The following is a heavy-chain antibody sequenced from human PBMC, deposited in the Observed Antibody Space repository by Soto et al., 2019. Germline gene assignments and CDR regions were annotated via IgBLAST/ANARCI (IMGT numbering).Heavy chain of an antibody. D-gene: IGHD1-1*01. CDR3: AREGLSTVPPP. V-gene: IGHV3-21*01. Sequence: EVQLVESGGGLVNPGGSLRLSCAASGFTFSAYSMNWVRQAPGKGLEWVSSIRSTSGYISYADSVKGRFTISRDNARNSLYLEMNSMRAEDTAVYYCAREGLSTVPPPWGQGTLITVSS. J-gene: IGHJ5*02. CDR2: IRSTSGYI. CDR1: GFTFSAYS.